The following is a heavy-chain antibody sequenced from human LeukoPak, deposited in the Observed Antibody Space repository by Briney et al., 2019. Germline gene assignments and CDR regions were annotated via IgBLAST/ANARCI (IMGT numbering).Heavy chain of an antibody. CDR1: GYTFTGYY. CDR3: ARGPSSGWYLSQFDY. CDR2: INPNSGGT. D-gene: IGHD6-19*01. J-gene: IGHJ4*02. Sequence: ASVKVSCEASGYTFTGYYMHWVRQAPGQGLEWMGWINPNSGGTNYPQKFQGRVTMTRDTSISTAYMDLSRLRSDDTAVYYCARGPSSGWYLSQFDYWGQGTLVTVSS. V-gene: IGHV1-2*02.